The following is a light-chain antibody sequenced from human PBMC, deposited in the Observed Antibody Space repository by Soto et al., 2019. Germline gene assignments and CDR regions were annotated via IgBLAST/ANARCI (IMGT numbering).Light chain of an antibody. J-gene: IGKJ1*01. Sequence: EIVMTQSPATLSVSPGERATLSCRASQSVRTYLAWYQQKPGQAPRLLIYGASTRATGIPVRFSGSGSGTEFTLTISSLQSEDFALYYCQRYTDWWTFGQGTKVDIK. CDR3: QRYTDWWT. CDR2: GAS. V-gene: IGKV3-15*01. CDR1: QSVRTY.